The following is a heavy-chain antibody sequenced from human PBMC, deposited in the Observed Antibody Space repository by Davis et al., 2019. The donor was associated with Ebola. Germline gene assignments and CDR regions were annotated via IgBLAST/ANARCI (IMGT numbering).Heavy chain of an antibody. Sequence: GESLKISCKGSGYSFTSYWIGWVRQMPGKGLEWMGRIDPSDAYANYSPSFQGHVTLSADKSISTAYLQWSSLKASDTAMYYCARRDSSGWWGFDYWGQGTLVTVSS. V-gene: IGHV5-10-1*01. CDR2: IDPSDAYA. D-gene: IGHD6-19*01. CDR3: ARRDSSGWWGFDY. J-gene: IGHJ4*02. CDR1: GYSFTSYW.